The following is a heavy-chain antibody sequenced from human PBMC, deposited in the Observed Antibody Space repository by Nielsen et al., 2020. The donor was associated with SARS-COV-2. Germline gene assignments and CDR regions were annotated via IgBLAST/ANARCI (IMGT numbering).Heavy chain of an antibody. Sequence: GESLKISCAASGFTFSSYAMSWVRQAPGKGLEWVSAISGSGGSTYYADSVKGRFTISRDNSKNTLYLQMNSLRAEDTAVYYCARDSSSGGGVWGQGTTVTVSS. CDR1: GFTFSSYA. D-gene: IGHD6-6*01. J-gene: IGHJ6*02. CDR3: ARDSSSGGGV. CDR2: ISGSGGST. V-gene: IGHV3-23*01.